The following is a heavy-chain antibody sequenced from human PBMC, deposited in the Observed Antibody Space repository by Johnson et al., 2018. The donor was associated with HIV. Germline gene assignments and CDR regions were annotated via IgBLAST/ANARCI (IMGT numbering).Heavy chain of an antibody. D-gene: IGHD2-15*01. CDR3: AKGLVVVDALAFDI. V-gene: IGHV3-53*01. Sequence: EQLVESGGGLIQPGGSLRLSCAASGFTVSASSMIWVRQAPGEGLTWVSLIYPGDSTSYADSVKGRFTISTDTSKNTLSLQMNSLRAEDTAVYYCAKGLVVVDALAFDIWGQGTMVTVSS. J-gene: IGHJ3*02. CDR2: IYPGDST. CDR1: GFTVSASS.